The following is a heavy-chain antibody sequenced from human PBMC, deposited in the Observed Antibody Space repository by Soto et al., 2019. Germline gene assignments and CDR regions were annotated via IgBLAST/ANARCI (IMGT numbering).Heavy chain of an antibody. CDR2: LSPILGTA. CDR3: ARSDYCGGDCYAFLDY. CDR1: GGTFRSYA. V-gene: IGHV1-69*12. Sequence: QVQLVQSGAEVKQPGSSVRVSCKTSGGTFRSYAFSWVRQAPGQGLEWMGGLSPILGTANYAQKLQGRLAIIADESTSTAYMELSSLRSEDTAVYYCARSDYCGGDCYAFLDYWGQGTLVTVPS. D-gene: IGHD2-21*02. J-gene: IGHJ4*02.